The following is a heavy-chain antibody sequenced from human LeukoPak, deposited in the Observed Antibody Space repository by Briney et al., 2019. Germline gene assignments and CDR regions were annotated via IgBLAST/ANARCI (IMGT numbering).Heavy chain of an antibody. CDR1: GGTFSSYA. D-gene: IGHD3-10*01. CDR2: IIPIFGTA. V-gene: IGHV1-69*06. CDR3: ARRQRLVWFGELLSLGSMDV. J-gene: IGHJ6*03. Sequence: SVKVSCKASGGTFSSYAISWVRQAPGQGLEWMGGIIPIFGTANYAQKFQGRVAITADKSTSTAYMELSSLRSEDTAVYYCARRQRLVWFGELLSLGSMDVWGKGTTVTISS.